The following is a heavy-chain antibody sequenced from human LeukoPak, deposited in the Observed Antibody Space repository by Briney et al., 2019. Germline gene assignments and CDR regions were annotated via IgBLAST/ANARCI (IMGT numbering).Heavy chain of an antibody. D-gene: IGHD6-6*01. Sequence: GGSLRLSCAASGFPFISYPMSWVRQAPGEGLEWVSSISGSGGATYSADSVKGRFTISRDSSKNTLYLQMNSLRAEDTAVYYCAKDDYSSSSGYWGQGTLVTVSS. CDR1: GFPFISYP. V-gene: IGHV3-23*01. J-gene: IGHJ4*02. CDR2: ISGSGGAT. CDR3: AKDDYSSSSGY.